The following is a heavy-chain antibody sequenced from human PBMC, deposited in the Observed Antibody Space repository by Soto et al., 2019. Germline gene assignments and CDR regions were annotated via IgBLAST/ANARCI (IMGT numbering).Heavy chain of an antibody. J-gene: IGHJ6*02. V-gene: IGHV1-69*01. CDR1: GGNFITFA. CDR3: AKKLGIDPFGSYGRDV. D-gene: IGHD7-27*01. CDR2: IIPISSTT. Sequence: QVELVQSGAEVKKPGSSVKVSCKASGGNFITFAISWVRQAPGQGLEWMGEIIPISSTTKSAHKFQDRVTTSADGSTSTVPMELRSLKSENTAFYFCAKKLGIDPFGSYGRDVWGQGTTVTASS.